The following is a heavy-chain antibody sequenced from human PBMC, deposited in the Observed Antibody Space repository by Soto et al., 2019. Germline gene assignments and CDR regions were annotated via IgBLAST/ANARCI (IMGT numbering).Heavy chain of an antibody. D-gene: IGHD2-15*01. J-gene: IGHJ3*02. CDR2: ISSSSSYI. Sequence: EVQLVESGGGLVKPGGSLRLSCAASGFTFSSYSMNWVRQAPGKGLEWVSSISSSSSYIYYADSVKGRFTISRDNAKNQLYLQMNSLRAEDTAVYYCARDRQRGGRGAFDIWGQGNMVTVSS. CDR3: ARDRQRGGRGAFDI. CDR1: GFTFSSYS. V-gene: IGHV3-21*01.